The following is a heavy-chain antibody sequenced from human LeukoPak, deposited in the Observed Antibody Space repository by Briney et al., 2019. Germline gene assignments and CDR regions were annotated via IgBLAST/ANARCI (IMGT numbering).Heavy chain of an antibody. CDR1: GGSINVYY. V-gene: IGHV4-59*01. CDR2: ISYSGST. CDR3: ARGGSRSYTSSTLDY. J-gene: IGHJ4*02. Sequence: KTSETLSLTCSVSGGSINVYYWNWIRQSPGKGLEGIGSISYSGSTNYNPSLNSRATISMDTSKNRFSLKVSSVIAADTAMYYCARGGSRSYTSSTLDYWGQGTLVTVSS. D-gene: IGHD6-6*01.